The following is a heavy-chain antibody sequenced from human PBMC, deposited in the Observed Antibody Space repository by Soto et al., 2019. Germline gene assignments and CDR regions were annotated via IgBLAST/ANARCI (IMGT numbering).Heavy chain of an antibody. CDR3: ASGWFGEFVYYFDY. CDR2: ISVYNGNT. CDR1: GYTFDSYG. D-gene: IGHD3-10*01. V-gene: IGHV1-18*01. J-gene: IGHJ4*02. Sequence: SAKLSCKASGYTFDSYGLSSARQAIGQGLEWMGWISVYNGNTNYAQKLQGRVTMTTDTSTSTAYMELRSLRSDDTAVYYCASGWFGEFVYYFDYWGQGTQVTVSS.